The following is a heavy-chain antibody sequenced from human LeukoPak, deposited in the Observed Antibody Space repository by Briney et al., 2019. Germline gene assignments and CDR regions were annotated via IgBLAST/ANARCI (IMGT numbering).Heavy chain of an antibody. D-gene: IGHD1-26*01. CDR1: GGTFSSYA. Sequence: GASVKVSCKASGGTFSSYAISWVRQAPGQGLEWMGCINPNSGGTKYAQKFQGRVTMTRDTSISTAYMELSSLRSDDTAVFYCARAQGSYYHVDFWGQGTLVTVSS. CDR3: ARAQGSYYHVDF. V-gene: IGHV1-2*02. CDR2: INPNSGGT. J-gene: IGHJ4*02.